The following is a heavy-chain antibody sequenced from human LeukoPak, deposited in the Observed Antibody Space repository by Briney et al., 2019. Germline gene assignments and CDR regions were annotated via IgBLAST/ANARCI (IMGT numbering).Heavy chain of an antibody. V-gene: IGHV4-59*08. Sequence: SETLSLTCTVSGGSISSYYWSWIRQPPGKGLEWIGYIYYSGSTYYNPSLKSRVTISVDTSKNQFSLKLSSVTAADTAVYYCARQDGNVLLWFGELSWFDPWGQGTLVTVSS. CDR3: ARQDGNVLLWFGELSWFDP. CDR1: GGSISSYY. D-gene: IGHD3-10*01. CDR2: IYYSGST. J-gene: IGHJ5*02.